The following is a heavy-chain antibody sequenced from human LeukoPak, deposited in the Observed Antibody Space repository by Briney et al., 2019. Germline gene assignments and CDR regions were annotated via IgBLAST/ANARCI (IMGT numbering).Heavy chain of an antibody. J-gene: IGHJ4*02. CDR3: AKSLFTGSFRFDS. D-gene: IGHD3-9*01. CDR1: GFTFNTYA. CDR2: ISSGGGIT. V-gene: IGHV3-23*01. Sequence: GGSLRLSCAASGFTFNTYAMSWVRQAPGMGLEWISVISSGGGITFYADSVKGRFTISRDNSKNTLYLQMNSLRAEDTAVYFCAKSLFTGSFRFDSWGQGTPVTVSS.